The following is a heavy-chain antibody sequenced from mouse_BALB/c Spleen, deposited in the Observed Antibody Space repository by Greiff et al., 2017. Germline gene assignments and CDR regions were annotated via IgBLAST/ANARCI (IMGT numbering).Heavy chain of an antibody. CDR3: TRGDYYGSSYFDY. V-gene: IGHV1S81*02. J-gene: IGHJ2*01. CDR1: GYTFTSYY. CDR2: INPSNGGT. Sequence: QVHVKQSGAELVKPGASVKLSCKASGYTFTSYYMYWVKQRPGQGLEWIGEINPSNGGTNFNEKFKSKATLTVDKSSSTAYMQLSSLTSEDSAVYYCTRGDYYGSSYFDYWGQGTTLTVSS. D-gene: IGHD1-1*01.